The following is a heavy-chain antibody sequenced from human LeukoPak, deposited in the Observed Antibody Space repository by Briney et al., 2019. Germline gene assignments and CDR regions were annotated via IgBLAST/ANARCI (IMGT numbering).Heavy chain of an antibody. Sequence: PGGSLRLSCAASGFTFDDYAMHWVRQAPGKGLEWVSLISGDGGSTYYADSVKGRFTISRDNSKKSLYLQMNSLRAEDTALYYCAKDIMGITFGGRTRGLVDYWGQGTLVTVSS. V-gene: IGHV3-43*02. CDR1: GFTFDDYA. CDR2: ISGDGGST. CDR3: AKDIMGITFGGRTRGLVDY. J-gene: IGHJ4*02. D-gene: IGHD3-16*01.